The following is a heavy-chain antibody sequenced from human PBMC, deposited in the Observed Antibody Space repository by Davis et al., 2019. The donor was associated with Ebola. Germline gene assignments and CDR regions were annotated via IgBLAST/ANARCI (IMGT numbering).Heavy chain of an antibody. Sequence: GESLKISCAASGFTFSGAALHWVRQASGKGLEWIGRIRSKSNSYATAYAASVEGRFTISRDDSKNTAYLQMNSLKTEDTAVYYCTTQWLVLFARDYWGQGTLVTVSS. CDR3: TTQWLVLFARDY. CDR2: IRSKSNSYAT. D-gene: IGHD6-19*01. V-gene: IGHV3-73*01. CDR1: GFTFSGAA. J-gene: IGHJ4*02.